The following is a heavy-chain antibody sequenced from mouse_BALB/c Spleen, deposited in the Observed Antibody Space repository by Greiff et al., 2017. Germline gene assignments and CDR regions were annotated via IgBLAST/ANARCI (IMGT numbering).Heavy chain of an antibody. J-gene: IGHJ3*01. D-gene: IGHD2-2*01. Sequence: EVQGVESGGGLVQPGGSLKLSCVASGFTFSSYWMSWVRQSPEKGLEWVAEIRLKSDNYATHYAESVKGKFTISRDDSKSRLYLQMNSLRAEDTGIYYCTGDGYDVWGQGTLVTVSA. V-gene: IGHV6-6*02. CDR2: IRLKSDNYAT. CDR1: GFTFSSYW. CDR3: TGDGYDV.